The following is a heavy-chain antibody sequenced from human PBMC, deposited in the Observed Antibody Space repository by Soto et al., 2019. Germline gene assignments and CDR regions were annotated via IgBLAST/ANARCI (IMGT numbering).Heavy chain of an antibody. CDR3: AKGFRSGWYVDS. CDR2: ILSGGGT. D-gene: IGHD6-19*01. Sequence: QVQLQESGPGLVKPSGTLSLTCSVSGGSVSSDAYYWSWIRQPPGKTLEWIGFILSGGGTRTNPSRMSGLSISVDTSRNQYSLRLSSVTAADTGVYFCAKGFRSGWYVDSWGRGTLVTVSS. V-gene: IGHV4-61*08. J-gene: IGHJ4*02. CDR1: GGSVSSDAYY.